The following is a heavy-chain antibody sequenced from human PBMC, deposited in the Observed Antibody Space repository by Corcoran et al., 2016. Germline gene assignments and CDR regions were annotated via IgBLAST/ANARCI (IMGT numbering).Heavy chain of an antibody. Sequence: QVTLRESGPALVKPTQTLTLTCSFSGFSLSTSPMCVSWFRQAPGRALEWLAVIDWDYNRYYSTSLKTRLTISKDTSTNRVVLAMTNMDPVDTATYYCARQRSYDSSNYFPFYCDYWGQGILVTVSS. V-gene: IGHV2-70*18. CDR2: IDWDYNR. CDR3: ARQRSYDSSNYFPFYCDY. CDR1: GFSLSTSPMC. J-gene: IGHJ4*02. D-gene: IGHD3-22*01.